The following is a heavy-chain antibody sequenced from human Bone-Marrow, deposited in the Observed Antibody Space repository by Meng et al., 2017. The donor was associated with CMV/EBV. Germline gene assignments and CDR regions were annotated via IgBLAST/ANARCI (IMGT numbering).Heavy chain of an antibody. CDR3: ARGIVGATADY. CDR1: GFTFSNAW. CDR2: IKSKTDGGTT. Sequence: GGSLRLSCAASGFTFSNAWMSWVRQAPGKGLEWVGRIKSKTDGGTTDYAAPVKGRFTISRDNAKNSLYLQMNSLRADDTAVYYCARGIVGATADYWRQGILVTVSS. V-gene: IGHV3-15*01. J-gene: IGHJ4*02. D-gene: IGHD1-26*01.